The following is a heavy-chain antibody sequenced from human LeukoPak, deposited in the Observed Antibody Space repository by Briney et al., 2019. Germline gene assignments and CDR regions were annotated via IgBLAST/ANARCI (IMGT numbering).Heavy chain of an antibody. J-gene: IGHJ4*02. D-gene: IGHD3-22*01. Sequence: KPSETLSLTCTVSGGSISSYYWSWIRQPPEKGLEWIGYIYYSGSTNYNPSLKSRVTISVDTSKNQFSLKLSSLTAADTAVYYCARDYYDSSGYYSGFDYWGQGTLVTVSS. CDR2: IYYSGST. CDR3: ARDYYDSSGYYSGFDY. V-gene: IGHV4-59*01. CDR1: GGSISSYY.